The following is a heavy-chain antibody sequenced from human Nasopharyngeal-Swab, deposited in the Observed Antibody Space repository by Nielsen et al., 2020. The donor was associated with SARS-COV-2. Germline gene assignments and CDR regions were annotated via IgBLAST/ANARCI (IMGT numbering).Heavy chain of an antibody. V-gene: IGHV5-51*01. CDR1: GYSFTSYW. Sequence: GESLQISCKGSGYSFTSYWIGWVRQMPGKGLEWMGIIYPGDSDTRYSPSFQGQVTISADKSLSTAYLQWSSLKASDTAMYYCARRRYGFPAHDAFDIWGQGTMVTVSS. CDR3: ARRRYGFPAHDAFDI. D-gene: IGHD5-18*01. J-gene: IGHJ3*02. CDR2: IYPGDSDT.